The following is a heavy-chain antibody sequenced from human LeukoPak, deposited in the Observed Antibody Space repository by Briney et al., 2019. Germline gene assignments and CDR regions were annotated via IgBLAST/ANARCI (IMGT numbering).Heavy chain of an antibody. V-gene: IGHV3-7*01. CDR1: GFTFSGYW. D-gene: IGHD3-10*01. J-gene: IGHJ6*04. CDR3: ARDRGFGQADV. Sequence: GGCLRLSCAASGFTFSGYWMSWLRQAPGKGLEWVANIKQDGGEKYYVDSVKGRFTISRDNAKNSLYLQMNSLRAEDTAVYYCARDRGFGQADVWGKGTTVTVSS. CDR2: IKQDGGEK.